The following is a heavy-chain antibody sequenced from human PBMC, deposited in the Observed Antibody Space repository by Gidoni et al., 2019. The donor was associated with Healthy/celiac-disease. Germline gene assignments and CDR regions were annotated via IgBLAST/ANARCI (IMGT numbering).Heavy chain of an antibody. CDR3: AKDNHYGSGSYYTD. CDR1: GFTFDDYA. V-gene: IGHV3-9*01. J-gene: IGHJ4*02. Sequence: EVQLVESGGGLVQPGRSLRLSCAASGFTFDDYAMHWVRQAPGKGLEWVSGISWNSGIIGYADSVNGRFTISRDNAKNSRYLQMNSLRAEDTALYYCAKDNHYGSGSYYTDWGQGTLVTVSS. D-gene: IGHD3-10*01. CDR2: ISWNSGII.